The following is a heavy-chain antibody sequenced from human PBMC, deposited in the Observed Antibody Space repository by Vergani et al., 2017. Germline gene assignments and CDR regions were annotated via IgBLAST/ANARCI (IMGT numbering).Heavy chain of an antibody. V-gene: IGHV2-5*01. Sequence: QITLKESGPTLVKPTQTLTLTCTVSGFSVSSSGVGVAWIRQPPGKALECLAIIYWNDDKRYSPSLMGRLTIAKDTSRNQVVLTMTNMEPVDTATYFCARDYRGDFFDYWGQGILVTVTS. CDR3: ARDYRGDFFDY. D-gene: IGHD4/OR15-4a*01. CDR1: GFSVSSSGVG. J-gene: IGHJ4*01. CDR2: IYWNDDK.